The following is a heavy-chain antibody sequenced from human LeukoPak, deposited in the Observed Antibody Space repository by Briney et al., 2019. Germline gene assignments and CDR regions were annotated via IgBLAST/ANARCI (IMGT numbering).Heavy chain of an antibody. CDR1: GGSISDYY. J-gene: IGHJ3*02. V-gene: IGHV4-59*12. D-gene: IGHD6-13*01. CDR3: ARDSRSSWYRADDAFDI. Sequence: SETLSLTCTVSGGSISDYYWSWIRQPPGKGLEWIGYIYYSGSANYNPSLKSRVTISVDTSKNQFSLKLSSVTAADTAVYYCARDSRSSWYRADDAFDIWGQGTMVTVSS. CDR2: IYYSGSA.